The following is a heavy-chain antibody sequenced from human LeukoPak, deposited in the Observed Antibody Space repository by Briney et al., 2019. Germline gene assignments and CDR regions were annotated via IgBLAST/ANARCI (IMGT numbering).Heavy chain of an antibody. CDR3: ARYPIRQWELAPDY. Sequence: PGGSLRLSCAASGFTFSSYGMHWVRQAPGKGLEWVAVISYDGSNKYYADSVKGRFTISRDNSKNTLYLQMNSLRAEDTAVYYCARYPIRQWELAPDYWGQGTLVTVSS. CDR2: ISYDGSNK. V-gene: IGHV3-30*03. CDR1: GFTFSSYG. J-gene: IGHJ4*02. D-gene: IGHD1-26*01.